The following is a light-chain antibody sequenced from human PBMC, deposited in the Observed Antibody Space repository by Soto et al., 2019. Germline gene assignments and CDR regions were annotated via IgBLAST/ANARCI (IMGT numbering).Light chain of an antibody. Sequence: EIVLTQSPGTLSLSPGERATLSCRASQSVSSSYLAWYQQKPGQAPRLLIYGASSRATGIPDRFSGSGSGTAFTLTISRLEPEEFAVYYCQQYGSSPQAFGQGTKVEIK. V-gene: IGKV3-20*01. CDR1: QSVSSSY. CDR2: GAS. J-gene: IGKJ1*01. CDR3: QQYGSSPQA.